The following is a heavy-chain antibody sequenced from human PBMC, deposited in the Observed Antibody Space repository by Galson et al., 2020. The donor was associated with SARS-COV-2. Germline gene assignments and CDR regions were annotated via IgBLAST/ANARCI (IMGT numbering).Heavy chain of an antibody. V-gene: IGHV3-15*01. J-gene: IGHJ6*02. CDR3: TTVLPEDIGVVPAANYYYYYGMDV. CDR1: GFTFRNAW. D-gene: IGHD2-2*01. CDR2: IKTKTDGGTT. Sequence: GWSLRPSCAAPGFTFRNAWMTWFRQAPGKGREWVGRIKTKTDGGTTDSAAPVKGRFTTSRTDTKNTLYLQMNSLKTEDTAVYYCTTVLPEDIGVVPAANYYYYYGMDVWGQGTTVTVSS.